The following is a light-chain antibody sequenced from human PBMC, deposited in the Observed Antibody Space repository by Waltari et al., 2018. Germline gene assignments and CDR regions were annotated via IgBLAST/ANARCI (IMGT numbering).Light chain of an antibody. Sequence: QSVLTQPPSASGTPGQRATISCPGSRPNPGIKFVFWYPQLPGTPPKLLIYKNNQRPSGVSDRLSGSKSGASASLAISGLRSEDEADYYCAAWDDSLSAWVFGGGTKLTVL. CDR1: RPNPGIKF. CDR3: AAWDDSLSAWV. J-gene: IGLJ3*02. V-gene: IGLV1-47*01. CDR2: KNN.